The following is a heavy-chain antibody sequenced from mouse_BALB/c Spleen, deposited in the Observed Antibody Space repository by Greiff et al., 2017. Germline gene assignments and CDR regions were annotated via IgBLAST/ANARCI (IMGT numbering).Heavy chain of an antibody. D-gene: IGHD1-1*01. CDR3: ARNCGSSYRAMDY. V-gene: IGHV2-2*02. CDR2: IWSGGST. J-gene: IGHJ4*01. CDR1: GFSLTSYG. Sequence: QVQLKESGPGLVQPSQSLSITCTVSGFSLTSYGVHWVRQSPGKGLEWLGVIWSGGSTDYNAAFISRLSISKDNSKSQVFFKMNSLQANDTAIYYCARNCGSSYRAMDYWGQGTSVTVSS.